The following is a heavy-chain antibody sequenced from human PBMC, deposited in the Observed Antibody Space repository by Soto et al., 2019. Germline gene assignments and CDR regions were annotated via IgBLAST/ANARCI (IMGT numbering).Heavy chain of an antibody. D-gene: IGHD3-3*01. CDR2: MSFDGNHQ. CDR1: GFTINRND. CDR3: ASCERFPRVGVDYYALDV. J-gene: IGHJ6*02. V-gene: IGHV3-30*03. Sequence: QVHLVESGGGVVQPGGSLRLSCAASGFTINRNDMYWVRQAPGKGLEWVAVMSFDGNHQHYADSVKGRFTISRDNSKNTLSLEKNSLRSDDTAVYYCASCERFPRVGVDYYALDVWGQGTTVIVSS.